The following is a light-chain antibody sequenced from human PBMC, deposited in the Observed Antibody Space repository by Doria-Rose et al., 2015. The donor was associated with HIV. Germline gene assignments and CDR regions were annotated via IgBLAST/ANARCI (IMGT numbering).Light chain of an antibody. V-gene: IGKV3-20*01. Sequence: EIVLTQSPGTLSLSPGERATLSCRASQSFSSTYLAWYQQKSGQAPSLLIYDGSTRATGIPDRFSASGSGTDSTLTINRLEPEDFALYYCHQYGTSWTFGQGTKVEI. CDR1: QSFSSTY. CDR2: DGS. CDR3: HQYGTSWT. J-gene: IGKJ1*01.